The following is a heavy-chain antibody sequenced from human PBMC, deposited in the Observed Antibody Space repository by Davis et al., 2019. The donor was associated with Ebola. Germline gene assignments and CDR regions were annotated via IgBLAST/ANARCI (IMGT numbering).Heavy chain of an antibody. CDR3: ARDHSTGSYYGGGNWFDP. CDR2: IYYSGST. D-gene: IGHD1-26*01. V-gene: IGHV4-30-4*01. CDR1: GGSISSGDYY. Sequence: PSETLSLTCTVSGGSISSGDYYWSWIRQPPGKGLEWIGYIYYSGSTYYNPSLKSRVTISVDTSKNQFSLRLSSVTAADTAVYFCARDHSTGSYYGGGNWFDPWGQGTLVTVSS. J-gene: IGHJ5*02.